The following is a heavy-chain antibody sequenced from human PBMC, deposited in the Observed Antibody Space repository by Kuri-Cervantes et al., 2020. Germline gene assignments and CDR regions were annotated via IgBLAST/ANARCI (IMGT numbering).Heavy chain of an antibody. CDR1: GYTFTSYG. D-gene: IGHD3-10*01. CDR2: ISAHNGNT. Sequence: ASVKVSCKASGYTFTSYGISWVRQAPGQGLEWMGWISAHNGNTNYAQKLQGRVTMTTDTSTSTAYMELRSLRSDDTAVYYCARDWNQLWFGELLTTSYYYYGMDVWGQGTTVTVSS. CDR3: ARDWNQLWFGELLTTSYYYYGMDV. J-gene: IGHJ6*02. V-gene: IGHV1-18*01.